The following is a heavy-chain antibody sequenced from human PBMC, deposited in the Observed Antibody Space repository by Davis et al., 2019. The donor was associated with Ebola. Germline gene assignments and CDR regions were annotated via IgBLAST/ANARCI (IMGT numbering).Heavy chain of an antibody. Sequence: ASVTVSCKASGYTFTNYYMHWVRQAPGQGLEWMGMINPNDGRTIYAQKFQGRVTVTRDTSTTTFYMDLSSLRSEDTALYYCTTPGGQDSGYDVFDIWGQGTMVTVSS. CDR1: GYTFTNYY. CDR3: TTPGGQDSGYDVFDI. D-gene: IGHD5-12*01. J-gene: IGHJ3*02. V-gene: IGHV1-46*03. CDR2: INPNDGRT.